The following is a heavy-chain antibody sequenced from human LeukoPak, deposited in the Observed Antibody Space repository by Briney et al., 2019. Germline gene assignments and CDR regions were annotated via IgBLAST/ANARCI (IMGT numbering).Heavy chain of an antibody. CDR2: INHSGST. J-gene: IGHJ6*03. D-gene: IGHD6-19*01. CDR3: ARGVAGPYYYYYMDV. Sequence: SETLSLTCAVYGGSFSGYYWSWIRQPPGKGLEWIGEINHSGSTNCNPSLKSRVTIPVDTSKNQFSLKLSSVTAADTAVYYCARGVAGPYYYYYMDVWGKGTTVTVSS. V-gene: IGHV4-34*01. CDR1: GGSFSGYY.